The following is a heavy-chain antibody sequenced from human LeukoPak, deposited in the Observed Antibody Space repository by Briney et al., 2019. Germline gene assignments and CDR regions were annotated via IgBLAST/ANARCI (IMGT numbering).Heavy chain of an antibody. V-gene: IGHV3-33*06. CDR3: AKEGRKYSSGWYSS. Sequence: GGSLRLSCAASGFTFSSYGMHWVRQAPGKGLEWVAVIWHDGSNKYYADSVKGRFTISRDNSKNTLYLQMNSLRAEDTAVYYCAKEGRKYSSGWYSSWGQGTLVTVSS. J-gene: IGHJ4*02. D-gene: IGHD6-19*01. CDR2: IWHDGSNK. CDR1: GFTFSSYG.